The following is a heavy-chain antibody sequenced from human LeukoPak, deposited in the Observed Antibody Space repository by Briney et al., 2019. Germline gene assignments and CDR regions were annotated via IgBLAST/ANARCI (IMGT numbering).Heavy chain of an antibody. D-gene: IGHD2-2*01. J-gene: IGHJ6*02. V-gene: IGHV3-21*01. CDR1: GFTFSSSA. CDR2: IGSSSRYI. CDR3: ARDGGYCSSTSCYSYYYYGMDV. Sequence: PGGSLRLSCAASGFTFSSSAMSWVRQAPGKGLEWVSSIGSSSRYIYYADSVKGRFTISRDNAKNSLYLQMNSLRAEDTAVYYCARDGGYCSSTSCYSYYYYGMDVWGQGTTVTVSS.